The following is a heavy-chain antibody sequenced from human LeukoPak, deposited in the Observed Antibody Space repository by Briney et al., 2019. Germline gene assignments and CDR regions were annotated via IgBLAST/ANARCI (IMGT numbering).Heavy chain of an antibody. CDR2: IYYSGST. Sequence: PSETLSLTCTVSGGSISSSSYYWGWIRQPPGKGLDWIGSIYYSGSTYYNPSLKSRVTISVDTSKNQFSLKLTSVTAADTAVYYCAGRPRGGWFDPWGQGTLVTVSS. V-gene: IGHV4-39*01. CDR1: GGSISSSSYY. J-gene: IGHJ5*02. CDR3: AGRPRGGWFDP. D-gene: IGHD3-10*01.